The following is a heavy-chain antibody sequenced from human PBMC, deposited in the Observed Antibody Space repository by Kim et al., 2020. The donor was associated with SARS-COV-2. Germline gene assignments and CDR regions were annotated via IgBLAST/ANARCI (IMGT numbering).Heavy chain of an antibody. J-gene: IGHJ3*02. Sequence: SETLSLTCAVYGGSFSGYYWSWIRQPPGKGLEWIGEINHSGSTNYNPSLKSRVTISVDTSKNQFSLKLSSVTAADTAVYSCARGRAAAGTGRAFDIWGQG. CDR2: INHSGST. D-gene: IGHD6-13*01. V-gene: IGHV4-34*01. CDR3: ARGRAAAGTGRAFDI. CDR1: GGSFSGYY.